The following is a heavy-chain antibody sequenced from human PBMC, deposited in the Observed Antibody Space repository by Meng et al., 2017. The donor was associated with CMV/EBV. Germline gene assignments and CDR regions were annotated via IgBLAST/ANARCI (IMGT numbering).Heavy chain of an antibody. D-gene: IGHD2-2*01. CDR2: IGQDGSEA. Sequence: GGSLRLSCAASGFSFSRYWMTWVRQAPGKGLEWVANIGQDGSEAYYVDSVKGRFTIFRDNTKNSLFLQMDSLSAEDTAIYYCVRESSTFSWSEHLQHWGQGTLVTVSS. CDR3: VRESSTFSWSEHLQH. V-gene: IGHV3-7*01. CDR1: GFSFSRYW. J-gene: IGHJ1*01.